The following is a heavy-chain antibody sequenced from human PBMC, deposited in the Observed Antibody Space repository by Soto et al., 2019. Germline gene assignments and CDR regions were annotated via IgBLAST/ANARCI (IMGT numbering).Heavy chain of an antibody. Sequence: QVQLVQSGAEVKKPGSSVKVSCRASGGTFSSYAVSWVRQAPGQGLEWMGVIIPLLNTPKYVQKFQGRVTITADASATTAYMERSSLISEDTAVFYCARESSSPNYYYYGMDVWGQGTTVTVSS. CDR2: IIPLLNTP. J-gene: IGHJ6*02. D-gene: IGHD6-6*01. CDR3: ARESSSPNYYYYGMDV. CDR1: GGTFSSYA. V-gene: IGHV1-69*01.